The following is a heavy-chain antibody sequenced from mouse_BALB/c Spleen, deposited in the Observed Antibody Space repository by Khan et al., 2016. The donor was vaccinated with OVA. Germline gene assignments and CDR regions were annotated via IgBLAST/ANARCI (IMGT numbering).Heavy chain of an antibody. J-gene: IGHJ3*02. CDR1: GFTFSTYA. CDR3: AQSPYGNFGY. D-gene: IGHD2-1*01. V-gene: IGHV5-9-3*01. CDR2: ISSDGDYT. Sequence: EVELVESGGGLVKPGGSLKLSCEVSGFTFSTYAMSWVRQNSEKRLEWVASISSDGDYTFYLDSVKGRFIIYRDNAKNTLYLEMSSLRSDKPAMFNCAQSPYGNFGYWGQGTLVTVSA.